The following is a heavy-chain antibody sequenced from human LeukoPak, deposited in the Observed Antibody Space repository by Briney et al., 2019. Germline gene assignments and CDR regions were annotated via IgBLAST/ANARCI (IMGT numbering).Heavy chain of an antibody. J-gene: IGHJ4*02. CDR2: INPNSGGT. CDR3: ARDHGSYGALQYFDY. V-gene: IGHV1-2*02. D-gene: IGHD5-18*01. CDR1: GYTFTGYY. Sequence: ASVKVSCKASGYTFTGYYMHWVRQAPGQGLEWMGWINPNSGGTNYAQKFQGRVTMTRDTSISTAYMELSRLRSDDTAVYYCARDHGSYGALQYFDYWGQGTLVTVSS.